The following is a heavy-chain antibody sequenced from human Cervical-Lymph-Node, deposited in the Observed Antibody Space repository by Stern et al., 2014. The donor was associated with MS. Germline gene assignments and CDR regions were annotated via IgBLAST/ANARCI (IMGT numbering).Heavy chain of an antibody. V-gene: IGHV3-30*04. CDR3: AKGGSGSYLD. J-gene: IGHJ4*02. CDR1: GFVFRRYA. D-gene: IGHD1-26*01. CDR2: ISYDGRDK. Sequence: MQLVESGGGVVQPGRSLRLSCAASGFVFRRYALHWVRQAPGKGLEWEALISYDGRDKYYTDSVKGRFTVSRDNSNNTVDLEMNSLRLEDTAVYYCAKGGSGSYLDWGQGSLVTVSS.